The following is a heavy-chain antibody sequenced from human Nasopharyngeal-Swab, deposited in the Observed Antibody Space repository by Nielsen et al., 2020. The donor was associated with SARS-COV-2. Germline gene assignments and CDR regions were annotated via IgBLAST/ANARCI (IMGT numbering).Heavy chain of an antibody. D-gene: IGHD3-16*02. CDR2: ICYSGST. CDR3: ARAGDYVWGSYRYGRGPHDAFDI. V-gene: IGHV4-59*01. J-gene: IGHJ3*02. Sequence: WIRQPPGKGLEWIGYICYSGSTNYNPSLKSRVTISVDTSKNQFSLKLSSVTAADTAVYYCARAGDYVWGSYRYGRGPHDAFDIWGQGTMVTVSS.